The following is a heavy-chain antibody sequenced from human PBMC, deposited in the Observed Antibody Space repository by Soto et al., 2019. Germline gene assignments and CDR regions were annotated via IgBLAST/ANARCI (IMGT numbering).Heavy chain of an antibody. D-gene: IGHD6-6*01. Sequence: SETLSLTCTVSGGSISSYYWSWIRQPPGKGLEWIGYIYYSGSTNYNPSLKSRVTISVDTSKNQFSLKLSSVTAADTAVYYCARGGMGAARLLAPTWGQGTLVTVSS. V-gene: IGHV4-59*01. J-gene: IGHJ4*02. CDR3: ARGGMGAARLLAPT. CDR2: IYYSGST. CDR1: GGSISSYY.